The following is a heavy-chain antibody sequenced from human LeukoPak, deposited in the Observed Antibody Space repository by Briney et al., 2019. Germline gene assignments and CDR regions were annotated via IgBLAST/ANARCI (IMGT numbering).Heavy chain of an antibody. V-gene: IGHV4-34*01. D-gene: IGHD3-10*01. J-gene: IGHJ5*02. CDR1: GGSFSGYY. CDR2: INHSGST. Sequence: SETLSLTCAVYGGSFSGYYWSWIRQPPGKGLEWIGEINHSGSTNYNPSLKSRVTISVDTSKNQFSLKLSSVTAADTAVYYCARERITMARGVIRRGNWFDPWGQGTLVTVSS. CDR3: ARERITMARGVIRRGNWFDP.